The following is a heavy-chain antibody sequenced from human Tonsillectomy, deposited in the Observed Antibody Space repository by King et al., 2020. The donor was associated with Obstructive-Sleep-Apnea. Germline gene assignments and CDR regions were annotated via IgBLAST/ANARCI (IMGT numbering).Heavy chain of an antibody. Sequence: QLQESGPGLVKPSETLSLTYTVSGVSISSSSYYWGWIRQPPGKGLEWIGSIYYSGSTYYNPSLKSRVTISVDTSKNQLSLKLSSVTAADTAVYYCGRGVGVFDAFDIWGQGTMVTVSS. D-gene: IGHD5/OR15-5a*01. CDR3: GRGVGVFDAFDI. V-gene: IGHV4-39*07. J-gene: IGHJ3*02. CDR1: GVSISSSSYY. CDR2: IYYSGST.